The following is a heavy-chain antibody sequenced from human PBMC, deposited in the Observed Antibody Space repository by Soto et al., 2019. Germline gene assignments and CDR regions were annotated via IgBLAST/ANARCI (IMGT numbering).Heavy chain of an antibody. CDR2: IIPIFGTA. CDR1: GGTFSSYA. Sequence: SVKVSCKASGGTFSSYAISWVRQAPGQGLEWMGGIIPIFGTASYAQKFQGRVTITADESTSTAYMEPSSLRSEDTAVYYCARMSGLSTGAFDIWGQGTMVTVSS. V-gene: IGHV1-69*13. D-gene: IGHD1-1*01. CDR3: ARMSGLSTGAFDI. J-gene: IGHJ3*02.